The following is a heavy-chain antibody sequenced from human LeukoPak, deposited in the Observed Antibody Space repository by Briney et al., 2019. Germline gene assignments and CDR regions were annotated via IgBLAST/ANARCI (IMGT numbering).Heavy chain of an antibody. CDR1: GFTFSSYW. CDR2: INSDGGST. D-gene: IGHD6-19*01. CDR3: ARGTGHSSGWYGGSYYYSYGMDV. Sequence: GGSLRLSCAASGFTFSSYWMHWVRQAPGKGLVWVSRINSDGGSTAYADSVKGRFTISRDNTKNTLYLQMNSLRAEDTAVYYCARGTGHSSGWYGGSYYYSYGMDVWGQGTTVTVSS. V-gene: IGHV3-74*03. J-gene: IGHJ6*02.